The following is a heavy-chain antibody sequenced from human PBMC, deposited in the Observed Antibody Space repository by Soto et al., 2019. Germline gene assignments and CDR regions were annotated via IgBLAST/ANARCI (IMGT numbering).Heavy chain of an antibody. CDR1: GGSISSYY. J-gene: IGHJ6*03. CDR3: ARHPTTLWNYDDYYYYMDV. Sequence: SETLSLTCTVSGGSISSYYWSWIRQPPGKGLEWIGYIYYSGSTNYNPSLKSRVTISVDTSKNQFSLKLSSVTAADTAVYYCARHPTTLWNYDDYYYYMDVWGKGTTVTVSS. D-gene: IGHD1-7*01. V-gene: IGHV4-59*08. CDR2: IYYSGST.